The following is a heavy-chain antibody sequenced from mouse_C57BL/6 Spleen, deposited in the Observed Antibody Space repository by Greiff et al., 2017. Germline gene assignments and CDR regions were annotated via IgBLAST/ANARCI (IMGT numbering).Heavy chain of an antibody. CDR1: GYSITSGYD. V-gene: IGHV3-1*01. CDR2: ISYSGST. CDR3: AREDGNQGYFDY. D-gene: IGHD2-1*01. Sequence: DVKLQESGPGMVKPSQSLSLTCTVTGYSITSGYDWHWIRHFPGNKLEWMGYISYSGSTNYNPSLKSRISITHDTSKNHFFLKLNSVTTEDTATYYCAREDGNQGYFDYWGQGTTLTVSS. J-gene: IGHJ2*01.